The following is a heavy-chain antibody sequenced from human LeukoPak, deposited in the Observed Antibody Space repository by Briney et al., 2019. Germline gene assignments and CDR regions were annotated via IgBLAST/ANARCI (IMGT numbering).Heavy chain of an antibody. Sequence: SETLSLTCAVYGGSFSGYYWSWIRQPPGKGLEWIGEINHSGSTNYNPSLKSRVTISVDTSKNQFSLKLSSVTAADTAVYYCARAPQYYGSGSYRYWGQGTLVTVSS. V-gene: IGHV4-34*01. CDR2: INHSGST. D-gene: IGHD3-10*01. J-gene: IGHJ4*02. CDR1: GGSFSGYY. CDR3: ARAPQYYGSGSYRY.